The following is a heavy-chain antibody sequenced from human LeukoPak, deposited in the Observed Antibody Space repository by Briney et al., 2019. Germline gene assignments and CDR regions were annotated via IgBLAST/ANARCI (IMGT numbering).Heavy chain of an antibody. CDR3: AREGGGSGIY. Sequence: LETLSLTCAVYGGSFSGYYWSWIRQPPGKGLEWIGEINHSGSTNYNPSLKSRVTISVDTSKNQFSLKLSSVTAADTAVYYCAREGGGSGIYWGQGTLVTASS. D-gene: IGHD3-10*01. CDR1: GGSFSGYY. V-gene: IGHV4-34*01. J-gene: IGHJ4*02. CDR2: INHSGST.